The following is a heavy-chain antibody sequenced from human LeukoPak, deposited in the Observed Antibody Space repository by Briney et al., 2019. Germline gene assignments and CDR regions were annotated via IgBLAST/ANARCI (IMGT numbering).Heavy chain of an antibody. Sequence: PGGSLRLSYAASKFTFSFYGMHWVRQAPGKGLEWVTFIRFNGNDKYYADSVKGRFTISRDNSKNTLYLQMNSLRGEDTAVYYCVKEHTGWSFDYWGQGTLVTVSS. V-gene: IGHV3-30*02. J-gene: IGHJ4*02. CDR2: IRFNGNDK. CDR1: KFTFSFYG. CDR3: VKEHTGWSFDY. D-gene: IGHD6-19*01.